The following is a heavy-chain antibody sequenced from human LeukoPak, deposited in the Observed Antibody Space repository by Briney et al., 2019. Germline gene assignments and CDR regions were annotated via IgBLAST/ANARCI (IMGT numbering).Heavy chain of an antibody. CDR1: GFTFSSYA. Sequence: GGSLRLSCAASGFTFSSYAMSWVRQAPGKGLEWVSAISGSGGSTYYADSVKGRFTISRDNSKNTLYLQMNSLRAEDTAVYYCAKEVSPGIAAAGTHDYWGQGTLVTVSS. D-gene: IGHD6-13*01. J-gene: IGHJ4*02. CDR3: AKEVSPGIAAAGTHDY. V-gene: IGHV3-23*01. CDR2: ISGSGGST.